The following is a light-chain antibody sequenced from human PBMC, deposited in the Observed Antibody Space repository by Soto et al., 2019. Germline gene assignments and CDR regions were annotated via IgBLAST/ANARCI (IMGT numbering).Light chain of an antibody. CDR2: EDT. CDR3: CSYAGSGTFV. Sequence: QSALTQPASVSGSPGQSITISCTGTSSDVGSYDLVSWYQQPPGKAPNLMIYEDTKRPSGISTRFSGSKSGNAASLTISGLQAEDEADYYCCSYAGSGTFVFGTGTKLTVL. CDR1: SSDVGSYDL. V-gene: IGLV2-23*01. J-gene: IGLJ1*01.